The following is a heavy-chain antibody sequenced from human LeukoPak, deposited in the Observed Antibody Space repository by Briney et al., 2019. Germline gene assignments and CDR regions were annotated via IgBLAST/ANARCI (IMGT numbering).Heavy chain of an antibody. V-gene: IGHV1-3*01. CDR1: GYTFTSYA. Sequence: ASVKVSCKASGYTFTSYAMHWVRQAPGQRLEWMGWINAGNGNTKYSQKFQGRVTITRDTSASTAYMELSSLRSEDTAVFYCARGSIWYRNFFDYWGQGTLVTVSS. CDR3: ARGSIWYRNFFDY. J-gene: IGHJ4*02. CDR2: INAGNGNT. D-gene: IGHD2-8*01.